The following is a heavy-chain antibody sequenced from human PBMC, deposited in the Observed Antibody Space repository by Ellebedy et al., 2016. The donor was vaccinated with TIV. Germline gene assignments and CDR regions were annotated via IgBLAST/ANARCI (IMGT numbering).Heavy chain of an antibody. CDR1: GGSISSDS. J-gene: IGHJ5*02. CDR3: AKDEGDGSGWLDNWFDP. CDR2: VYPSTYT. V-gene: IGHV4-4*07. D-gene: IGHD6-19*01. Sequence: MPSETLSLTCTVSGGSISSDSWAWIRQPAGKGLEWIGHVYPSTYTSYNPSLKRRVTMSVDTSKNQFSLRLNSVTAADTAVYYCAKDEGDGSGWLDNWFDPWGQGTLVTVSS.